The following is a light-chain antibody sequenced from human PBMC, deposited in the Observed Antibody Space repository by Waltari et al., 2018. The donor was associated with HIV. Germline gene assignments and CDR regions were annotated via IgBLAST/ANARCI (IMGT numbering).Light chain of an antibody. Sequence: DTQMTQSPAPLSASVGDSVTLVCRANESISSWLAWFQQRPGMRPKRLTYQASVLENGVSARFSGSGSGTEFALSISDLQPDDVATYFCQQYNSYPLTFGGGTKVEI. V-gene: IGKV1-5*03. CDR1: ESISSW. J-gene: IGKJ4*01. CDR3: QQYNSYPLT. CDR2: QAS.